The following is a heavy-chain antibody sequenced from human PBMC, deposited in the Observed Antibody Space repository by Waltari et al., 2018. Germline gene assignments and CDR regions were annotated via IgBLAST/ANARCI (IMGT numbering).Heavy chain of an antibody. D-gene: IGHD3-16*01. CDR2: IITMYVIP. Sequence: HVQVVQSGAEVKKPGASVKVSCKASGGSFGGYGISWVRQAAGQGLEWMGVIITMYVIPEYSQKFQDRLTITADESTNTAYMELSSLSSEDTAIYYCARHELGISQFYYNMYVWGQGTTVTISS. J-gene: IGHJ6*02. CDR1: GGSFGGYG. V-gene: IGHV1-69*12. CDR3: ARHELGISQFYYNMYV.